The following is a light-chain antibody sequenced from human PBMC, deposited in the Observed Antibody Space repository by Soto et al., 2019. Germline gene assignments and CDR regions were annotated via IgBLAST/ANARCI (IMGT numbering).Light chain of an antibody. V-gene: IGLV1-40*01. CDR2: GNS. CDR1: SSNIGAGYD. Sequence: QLVLTQPPSVSGAPGQRVTISCTGSSSNIGAGYDVHWYQQLPGTAPKLLIYGNSNRPSGVPDRFSGSKSGTSASLAITGLQAEDEADYYCQSYDSSLSALVVFGGATKLTVL. J-gene: IGLJ2*01. CDR3: QSYDSSLSALVV.